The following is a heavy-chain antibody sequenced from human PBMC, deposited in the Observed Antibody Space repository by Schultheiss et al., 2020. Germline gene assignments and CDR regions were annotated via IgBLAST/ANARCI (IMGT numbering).Heavy chain of an antibody. D-gene: IGHD2-2*01. CDR3: ARGAIVVVPAAIRPRWFDP. V-gene: IGHV4-34*01. Sequence: SETLSLTCAVYGGSFSGYYWSWIRQPPGKGLEWIGEINHSGSTNYNPSLKSRVTISVDTSKNQFSLKLSSVTAADTAVYYCARGAIVVVPAAIRPRWFDPWGQGTLVTVSS. J-gene: IGHJ5*02. CDR2: INHSGST. CDR1: GGSFSGYY.